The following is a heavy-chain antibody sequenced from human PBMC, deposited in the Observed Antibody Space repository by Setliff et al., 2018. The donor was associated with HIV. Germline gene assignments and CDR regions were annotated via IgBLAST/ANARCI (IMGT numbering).Heavy chain of an antibody. D-gene: IGHD2-15*01. CDR2: IRFDGSNT. Sequence: HPGGSLRLSCAASGFTFSSYGMHWVRQAPGKGPEWVAFIRFDGSNTYYADSVKGRFTISRDNSKNTLYLQMNSLRVEDTAVFYCAKAFGYCSGGSCPVLMDVWGKGTTVTVSS. CDR1: GFTFSSYG. CDR3: AKAFGYCSGGSCPVLMDV. J-gene: IGHJ6*03. V-gene: IGHV3-30*02.